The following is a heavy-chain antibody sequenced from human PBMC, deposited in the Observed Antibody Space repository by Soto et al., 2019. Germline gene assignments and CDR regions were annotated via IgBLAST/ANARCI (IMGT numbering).Heavy chain of an antibody. D-gene: IGHD3-16*01. Sequence: EVQLLESGGASVQPGGSLRLSCAASGFIFGNYAMNWFRQAPGKGLEWVSAVTGSGGSTFYADSVQGRYSISRDNSKNTLPLQMNAMRAEDTAVYYCAKRDYVSGRKSSYDFDYWGQGTLVTVSS. J-gene: IGHJ4*02. CDR1: GFIFGNYA. CDR3: AKRDYVSGRKSSYDFDY. CDR2: VTGSGGST. V-gene: IGHV3-23*01.